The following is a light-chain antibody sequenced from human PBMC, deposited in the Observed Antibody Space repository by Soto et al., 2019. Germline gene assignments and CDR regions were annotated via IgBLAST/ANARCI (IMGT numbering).Light chain of an antibody. Sequence: DIQMTQSPSSLSASVGDRVTITCQASQDITNYLNWYQQKPGRAPRLLIYDASNLETGVPSRFNGSGSGTDFTFTITSLQPGDIATYYCQHYRTLPLTFGGGTKVDIK. CDR1: QDITNY. V-gene: IGKV1-33*01. CDR2: DAS. CDR3: QHYRTLPLT. J-gene: IGKJ4*01.